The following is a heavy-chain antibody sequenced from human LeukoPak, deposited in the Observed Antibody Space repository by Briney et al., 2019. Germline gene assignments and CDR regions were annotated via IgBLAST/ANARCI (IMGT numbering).Heavy chain of an antibody. Sequence: GGSLRLSCAASGFTFNNYGMHWVRQAPGRGLEWVALLWYDGTNENYADSVKGRFTISRDNSKNTLYLQMNSLRAEDTAVYYCARDYRPRGYSYGSDYWGQGTLVTVSS. J-gene: IGHJ4*02. D-gene: IGHD5-18*01. V-gene: IGHV3-30*02. CDR1: GFTFNNYG. CDR3: ARDYRPRGYSYGSDY. CDR2: LWYDGTNE.